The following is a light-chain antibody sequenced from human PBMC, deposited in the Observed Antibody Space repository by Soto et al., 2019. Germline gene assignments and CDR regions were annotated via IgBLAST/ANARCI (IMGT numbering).Light chain of an antibody. J-gene: IGKJ1*01. Sequence: EIVLTQSPATLSLSPGERATLSCRASQSVSSFLAWYHQKPGQAPRLLIYHASYRATGIPARFSGSGSGTDFTLTITSLEPEDFALYYFQQRYNWPPTFGQGTQVDIK. CDR3: QQRYNWPPT. CDR1: QSVSSF. V-gene: IGKV3-11*01. CDR2: HAS.